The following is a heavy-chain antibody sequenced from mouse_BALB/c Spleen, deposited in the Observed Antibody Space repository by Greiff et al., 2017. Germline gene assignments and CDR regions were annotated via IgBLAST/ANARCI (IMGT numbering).Heavy chain of an antibody. CDR3: AISYGNYAYYFDY. V-gene: IGHV1-14*01. D-gene: IGHD2-1*01. CDR2: INPYNDGT. J-gene: IGHJ2*01. Sequence: HLVESGPELVKPGASVKMSCKASGYTFTSYVMHWVKQKPGQGLEWIGYINPYNDGTKYNEKFKGKATLTSDKSSSTAYMELSSLTSEDSAVYYCAISYGNYAYYFDYWGQGTTLTVSS. CDR1: GYTFTSYV.